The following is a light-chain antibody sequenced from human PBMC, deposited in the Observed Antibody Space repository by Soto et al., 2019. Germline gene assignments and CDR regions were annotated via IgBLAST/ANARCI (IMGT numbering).Light chain of an antibody. CDR3: QQYNSYSLT. V-gene: IGKV1-5*01. J-gene: IGKJ4*01. CDR2: DAS. Sequence: DIQMTQTPSTLSASVGDRVTITCRATESISTWLAWYQQKPGKAPKLLIFDASRLESGVPSRFSGSGSGTEFTLTISSLQPDDFASYYCQQYNSYSLTFGGGTKV. CDR1: ESISTW.